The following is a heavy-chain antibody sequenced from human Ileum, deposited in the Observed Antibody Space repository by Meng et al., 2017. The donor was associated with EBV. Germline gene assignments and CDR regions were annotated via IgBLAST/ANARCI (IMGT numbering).Heavy chain of an antibody. J-gene: IGHJ4*02. CDR3: ARRPTGIDY. CDR1: GGSLSGAY. V-gene: IGHV4-34*12. CDR2: TIHGGSP. Sequence: VQLQQWRSGLLEPSETLSPTSAGNGGSLSGAYWNWIREPPGKGLEWIGETIHGGSPSYNPSLKSRVTISIDTSKNQLSLMLSSVTAAETAVYYCARRPTGIDYWGQGTLVTVSS. D-gene: IGHD2-8*02.